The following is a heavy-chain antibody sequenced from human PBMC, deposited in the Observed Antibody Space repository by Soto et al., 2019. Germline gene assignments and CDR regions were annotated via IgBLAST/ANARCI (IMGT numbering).Heavy chain of an antibody. Sequence: SETLSLTCIVSGGSISSGGYYWSWIRQHPGKGLQWIGYNSYSGSTIYNPSLKSRVTISIDTSKNQFSLKLNSVTAADTAVYYCATAFNEYFQHWGQGTPVTVSS. V-gene: IGHV4-31*03. J-gene: IGHJ1*01. CDR1: GGSISSGGYY. CDR3: ATAFNEYFQH. CDR2: NSYSGST.